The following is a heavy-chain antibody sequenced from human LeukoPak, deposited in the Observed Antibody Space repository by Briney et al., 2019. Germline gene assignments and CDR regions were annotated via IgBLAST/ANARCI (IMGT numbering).Heavy chain of an antibody. V-gene: IGHV3-30*04. J-gene: IGHJ4*02. CDR1: GFTFSSYA. Sequence: PGGSLRLSCAASGFTFSSYAMHWVRQAPGKGLEWVAVISYDGSHKYYADSVKGRFTISRDNSKDTLYLQMNSLRAEDTAVYYCARRAGAYPHPYDYWGQGTLVTVSS. CDR2: ISYDGSHK. CDR3: ARRAGAYPHPYDY. D-gene: IGHD3-16*01.